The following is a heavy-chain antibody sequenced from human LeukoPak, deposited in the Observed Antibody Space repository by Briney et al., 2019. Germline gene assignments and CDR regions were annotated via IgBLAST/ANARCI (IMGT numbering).Heavy chain of an antibody. CDR3: AKEGYCGGDCYREFDY. J-gene: IGHJ4*02. CDR2: ISGSGGST. Sequence: PGGSLRLSCAASGFTFSSYAMSWVRQAPGKGVEWVSGISGSGGSTYYADSVKGRFATSTDNSKNTLYLQMNSLRADDTAVYYCAKEGYCGGDCYREFDYWGQGTLVTVSS. D-gene: IGHD2-21*02. V-gene: IGHV3-23*01. CDR1: GFTFSSYA.